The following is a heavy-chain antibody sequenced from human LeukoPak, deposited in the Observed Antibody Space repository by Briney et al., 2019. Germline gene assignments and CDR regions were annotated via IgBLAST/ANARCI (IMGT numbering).Heavy chain of an antibody. CDR1: GYTFTGYY. Sequence: ASVKASCKASGYTFTGYYMHWVRQAPGQGLEWMGWINPGSGRTNYAQKFQARVTMTRDTSISTAYMELSRLTSDDTAVYYCARRTSGYDLDFWGQGTLVTVSS. V-gene: IGHV1-2*02. CDR2: INPGSGRT. D-gene: IGHD5-12*01. J-gene: IGHJ4*02. CDR3: ARRTSGYDLDF.